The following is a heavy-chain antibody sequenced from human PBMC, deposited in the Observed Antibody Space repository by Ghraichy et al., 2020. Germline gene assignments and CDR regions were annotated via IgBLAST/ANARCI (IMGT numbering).Heavy chain of an antibody. CDR1: GGSISSSSYY. CDR2: IFYSGST. D-gene: IGHD1-1*01. V-gene: IGHV4-39*01. CDR3: ARHYNNNNWNVPPAY. Sequence: SQTLSLTCTVSGGSISSSSYYWGWIRQPPGKGLEWIGSIFYSGSTYYSPSLKSRVSISVDTSKNQFSLNLSSVTAADTAVYYCARHYNNNNWNVPPAYWGQGTLVTVSS. J-gene: IGHJ4*02.